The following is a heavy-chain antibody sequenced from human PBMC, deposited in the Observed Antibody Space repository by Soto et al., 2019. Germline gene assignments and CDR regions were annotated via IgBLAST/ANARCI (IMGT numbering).Heavy chain of an antibody. CDR2: IISIFDTT. V-gene: IGHV1-69*12. CDR1: GGTFSSYA. J-gene: IGHJ4*02. D-gene: IGHD5-18*01. CDR3: ASHGYSYGYLFDY. Sequence: QVQLVQSGAEVKKRGSSMKVSCKASGGTFSSYAISWVRQAPGQGLEWMGGIISIFDTTDYAQKFQGRVTITADESTSTAYMELSSLRSEDTAVYYCASHGYSYGYLFDYWGQGTLVTVSS.